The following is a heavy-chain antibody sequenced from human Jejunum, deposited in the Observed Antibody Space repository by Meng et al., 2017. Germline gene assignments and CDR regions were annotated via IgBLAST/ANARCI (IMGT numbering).Heavy chain of an antibody. CDR1: GGSISGYF. CDR2: FTRGGTT. J-gene: IGHJ4*02. Sequence: QVQLQQWGAGLLKPSETLSLTCAVYGGSISGYFWSWIRQAPGEGLEWVGEFTRGGTTNYNPSLKSRVTISADTSKNQFSLTLGSVSAADTAVYYCARHEVDFDNWGQGTLVTVSS. V-gene: IGHV4-34*02. D-gene: IGHD1-26*01. CDR3: ARHEVDFDN.